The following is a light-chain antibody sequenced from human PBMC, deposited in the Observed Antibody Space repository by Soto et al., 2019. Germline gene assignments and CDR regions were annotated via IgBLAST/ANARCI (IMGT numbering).Light chain of an antibody. J-gene: IGLJ3*02. V-gene: IGLV1-47*01. CDR1: SSNIQSNY. CDR2: RTT. Sequence: QSVLTQPPSASGTPGQRITISCSGGSSNIQSNYVFWYQQLPGTAPKLLIQRTTQRPSCGPDRFFASKSYNIASLAIRGLLSEDEGDYYCATSDDGLGIWVFGGGTKLTVL. CDR3: ATSDDGLGIWV.